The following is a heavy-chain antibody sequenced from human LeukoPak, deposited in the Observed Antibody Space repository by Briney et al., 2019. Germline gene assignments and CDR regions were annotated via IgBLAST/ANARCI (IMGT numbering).Heavy chain of an antibody. CDR3: ARDREMGYYHYYYMDV. V-gene: IGHV3-7*01. J-gene: IGHJ6*03. D-gene: IGHD2-8*01. CDR1: GFIFSDYC. Sequence: GGSLRLSCAASGFIFSDYCMTWVRQAPGKGLEWVANIKQDGSEKYYVDAVKGRFTVSRDNAKNSLSLQMHSLRAEDTAVYYCARDREMGYYHYYYMDVWGKGTTVTVSS. CDR2: IKQDGSEK.